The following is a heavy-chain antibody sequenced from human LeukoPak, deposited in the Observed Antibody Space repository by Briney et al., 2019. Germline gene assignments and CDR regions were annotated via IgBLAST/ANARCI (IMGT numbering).Heavy chain of an antibody. Sequence: SETLSLTCTVSGGSISSSSYYWGWIRQPPGKGLEWIGIIYYSGSTYSNPSLKSRVTISVDTSKNQFSLKLSSVTAADTAVYYCASFYGSGGSCYQYYYYYYMDVWGKGTTVTISS. CDR3: ASFYGSGGSCYQYYYYYYMDV. D-gene: IGHD2-15*01. CDR2: IYYSGST. V-gene: IGHV4-39*01. CDR1: GGSISSSSYY. J-gene: IGHJ6*03.